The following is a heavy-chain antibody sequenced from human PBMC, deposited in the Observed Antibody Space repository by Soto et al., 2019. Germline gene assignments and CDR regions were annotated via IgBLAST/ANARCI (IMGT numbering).Heavy chain of an antibody. CDR2: ISYDGSNK. Sequence: GGSLRLSCAASGFTFSSYGTHWVRQAPGKGLEWVAVISYDGSNKYYADSVKGRFTISRDNSKNTLYLQMNSLRAEDTAVYYCAKDLVRYYYGSGSYYPYYYYGMDVWGQGTTVTVS. D-gene: IGHD3-10*01. CDR1: GFTFSSYG. CDR3: AKDLVRYYYGSGSYYPYYYYGMDV. V-gene: IGHV3-30*18. J-gene: IGHJ6*02.